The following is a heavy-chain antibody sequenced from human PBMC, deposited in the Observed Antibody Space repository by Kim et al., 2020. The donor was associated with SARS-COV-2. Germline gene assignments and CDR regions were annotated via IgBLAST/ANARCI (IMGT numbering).Heavy chain of an antibody. CDR3: MNGGWGWIWDH. J-gene: IGHJ4*02. CDR2: IDGSDGTT. D-gene: IGHD2-2*03. Sequence: GGSLRLSCTTSGFTFIGHAMSWVRQAPGQGLEWVSSIDGSDGTTYYVDSVKGRFTISRDDAKNTLYLQMRALRADDTATYYCMNGGWGWIWDHWGQGTLVTASS. CDR1: GFTFIGHA. V-gene: IGHV3-23*01.